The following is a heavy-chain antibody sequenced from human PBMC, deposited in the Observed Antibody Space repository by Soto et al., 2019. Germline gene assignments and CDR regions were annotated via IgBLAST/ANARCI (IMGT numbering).Heavy chain of an antibody. V-gene: IGHV5-51*01. Sequence: GESLKISCKGSGYSFNTYWINWVRQMPGKGLEWMGIIYPGDSDTRYSPSFQGQVTISVDKSISTTYLQWSSLKASDTAIYYCARQEGVEGWGPGTTVNVSS. CDR1: GYSFNTYW. CDR2: IYPGDSDT. CDR3: ARQEGVEG. J-gene: IGHJ6*02.